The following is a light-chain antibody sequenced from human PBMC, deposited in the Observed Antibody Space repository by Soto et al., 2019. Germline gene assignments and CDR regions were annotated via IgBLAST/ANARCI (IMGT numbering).Light chain of an antibody. CDR3: QQYNNWPPWT. V-gene: IGKV3-15*01. Sequence: EVVMTQSPATRSVSPGERVTLSCRASQSVSVDLAWYQQRPGQAPRLLIYGASTRATGIPVRFSGSGSGTEFSLTISRLQSEDFAFYYCQQYNNWPPWTLGQGTKVDI. CDR1: QSVSVD. CDR2: GAS. J-gene: IGKJ1*01.